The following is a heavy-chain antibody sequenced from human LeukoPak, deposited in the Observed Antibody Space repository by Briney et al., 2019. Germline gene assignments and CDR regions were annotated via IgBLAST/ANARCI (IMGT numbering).Heavy chain of an antibody. J-gene: IGHJ4*02. Sequence: GASVKVSCRASGYTFTGYYMHWVRQAPGQGLEWMGWINPNSGGTNYAQKFQGRVTMTRDTSISTAYMELSSLRSEDTAVYYCARDHYYGSGSYYKVDYWGQGTLVTVSS. D-gene: IGHD3-10*01. CDR3: ARDHYYGSGSYYKVDY. CDR2: INPNSGGT. V-gene: IGHV1-2*02. CDR1: GYTFTGYY.